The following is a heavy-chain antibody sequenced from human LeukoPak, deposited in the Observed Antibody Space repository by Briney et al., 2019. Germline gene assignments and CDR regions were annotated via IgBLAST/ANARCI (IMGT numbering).Heavy chain of an antibody. V-gene: IGHV3-74*01. Sequence: GGSLRLSCAASGFAFSSYWMHWVRQAPGKGLVWVSRINSDGSSTSYADSVKGRFTISRDNAKNTLYLQMNSLRAEDTAVYYCARDSLYGDYLDWGQGTLVTVSS. CDR3: ARDSLYGDYLD. J-gene: IGHJ4*02. CDR1: GFAFSSYW. CDR2: INSDGSST. D-gene: IGHD4-17*01.